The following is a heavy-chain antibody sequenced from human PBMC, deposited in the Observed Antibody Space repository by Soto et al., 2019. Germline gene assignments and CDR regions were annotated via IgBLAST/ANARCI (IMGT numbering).Heavy chain of an antibody. V-gene: IGHV3-21*01. CDR3: ARVWGYCSGGSCWSIVDP. CDR2: ITSSGSEV. D-gene: IGHD2-15*01. J-gene: IGHJ5*02. CDR1: GFTFSGSV. Sequence: GGSLRLSCAASGFTFSGSVITWVRHAPWNWLEYVSSITSSGSEVFHAASVKGRFTMSRDNSKNMLYLQMNSLRDEDTAVYYCARVWGYCSGGSCWSIVDPWGQGTLVTVS.